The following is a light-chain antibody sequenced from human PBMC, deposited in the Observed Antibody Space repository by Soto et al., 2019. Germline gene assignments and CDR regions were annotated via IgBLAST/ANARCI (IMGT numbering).Light chain of an antibody. CDR3: SSYAGSNRV. Sequence: QSALTQLPSASGSPGQSVTISCTGTSSDVGGYNYVSWYQQHPGKAPKLMIYEVSKRPSGVPDRFSGSKSGNTASLTVSGLQAEDEADYYCSSYAGSNRVFGTGTKLTVL. CDR2: EVS. CDR1: SSDVGGYNY. J-gene: IGLJ1*01. V-gene: IGLV2-8*01.